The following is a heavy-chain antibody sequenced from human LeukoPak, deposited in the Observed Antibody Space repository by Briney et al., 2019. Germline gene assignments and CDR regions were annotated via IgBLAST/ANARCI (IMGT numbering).Heavy chain of an antibody. V-gene: IGHV1-69*04. D-gene: IGHD1-26*01. CDR1: GGTFSSYA. Sequence: SVKVSCKASGGTFSSYAISWGRQAPGQGLEWMGRIIPILGIANYAQKFQGRVTITADKSTSTAYMELSSLRSEDTAVYYCARDQIVGFDPWGQGTLVTVSS. CDR2: IIPILGIA. J-gene: IGHJ5*02. CDR3: ARDQIVGFDP.